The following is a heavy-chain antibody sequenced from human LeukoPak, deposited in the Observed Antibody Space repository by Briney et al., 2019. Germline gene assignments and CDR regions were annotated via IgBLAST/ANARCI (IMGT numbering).Heavy chain of an antibody. CDR1: GFTFSSYS. CDR3: ARRGYISAWNY. J-gene: IGHJ4*02. CDR2: ISSSSTTI. V-gene: IGHV3-48*01. D-gene: IGHD6-19*01. Sequence: GGSLRLSCAASGFTFSSYSMNWVRLGPGKGLEWVSYISSSSTTIYYADSVKGRFTISRDNAKNSLYLQMNSLRAEDTAVYYCARRGYISAWNYWGQGTLVTVSS.